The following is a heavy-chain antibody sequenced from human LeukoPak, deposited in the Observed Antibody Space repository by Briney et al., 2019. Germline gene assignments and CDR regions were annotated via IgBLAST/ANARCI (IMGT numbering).Heavy chain of an antibody. CDR2: IKSKTDGGTT. Sequence: GGSLRLSCAASGFTFSNAWMSWVRQPPGKGLEWVGRIKSKTDGGTTDYAAPVKGRFTISRDDSKNTLYLQMNSLKTEDTAVYYCTTVPKLTYYYDSSGYYFEDYWGQGTLVTVSS. CDR1: GFTFSNAW. CDR3: TTVPKLTYYYDSSGYYFEDY. D-gene: IGHD3-22*01. J-gene: IGHJ4*02. V-gene: IGHV3-15*01.